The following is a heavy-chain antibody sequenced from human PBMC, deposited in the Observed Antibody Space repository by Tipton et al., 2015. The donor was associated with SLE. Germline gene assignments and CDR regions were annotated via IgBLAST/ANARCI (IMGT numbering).Heavy chain of an antibody. CDR1: GFTFSSYW. J-gene: IGHJ6*02. V-gene: IGHV3-7*01. D-gene: IGHD3-10*01. CDR2: IKQDGSEK. Sequence: SLRLSCAASGFTFSSYWMSWVRQAPGKGLEWVANIKQDGSEKYYVDSVKGRFTISRDNAKNSLSLQMNSLRAEDTAVYYCAGDPPPVLLRRGDGMDVWGQGTTVTVSS. CDR3: AGDPPPVLLRRGDGMDV.